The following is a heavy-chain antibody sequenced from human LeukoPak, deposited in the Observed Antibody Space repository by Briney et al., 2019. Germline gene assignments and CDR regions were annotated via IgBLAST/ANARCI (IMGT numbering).Heavy chain of an antibody. CDR3: AKAAVYHDSCPDS. J-gene: IGHJ4*02. V-gene: IGHV3-23*01. CDR1: GFIFSTYT. Sequence: GGSLRLSRAASGFIFSTYTMNWVRQAPGKGLEWVSSISSSGGSTYYADSVKGRFTISRDNSKNTLYLQVNSLRAKDTAVYYCAKAAVYHDSCPDSWGQGTLVTVSS. CDR2: ISSSGGST. D-gene: IGHD5/OR15-5a*01.